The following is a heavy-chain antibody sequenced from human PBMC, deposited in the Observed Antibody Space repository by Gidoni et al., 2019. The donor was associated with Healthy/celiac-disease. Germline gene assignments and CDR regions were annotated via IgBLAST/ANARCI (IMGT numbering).Heavy chain of an antibody. Sequence: EVQLVESGGGVVQPGGSLRLSCAASGFTFDDYAMNWVRQAPGKGLEWVSLISGDGASTYYADSFKGRYTISRYNSKNSLYLQMNSLRTEDTALYYCAKSSTNWYFDLWGRGTLVTVSS. V-gene: IGHV3-43*02. CDR3: AKSSTNWYFDL. CDR2: ISGDGAST. J-gene: IGHJ2*01. CDR1: GFTFDDYA. D-gene: IGHD1-1*01.